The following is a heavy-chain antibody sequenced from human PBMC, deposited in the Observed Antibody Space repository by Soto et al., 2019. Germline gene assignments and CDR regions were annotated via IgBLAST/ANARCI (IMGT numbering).Heavy chain of an antibody. CDR2: INSDGSST. J-gene: IGHJ6*03. Sequence: GGSLRLSCAASGFTFSSYWMHWVRQAPGKGLVWVSRINSDGSSTSYAESVKGRFTISRDNAKNTLYLQMNILRAEDTALYYCARDLSWGSNWYYYMDVWGKGTTVTVSS. D-gene: IGHD7-27*01. CDR1: GFTFSSYW. V-gene: IGHV3-74*01. CDR3: ARDLSWGSNWYYYMDV.